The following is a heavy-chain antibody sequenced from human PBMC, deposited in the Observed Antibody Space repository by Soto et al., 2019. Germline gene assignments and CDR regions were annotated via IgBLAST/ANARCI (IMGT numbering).Heavy chain of an antibody. J-gene: IGHJ6*02. CDR2: IIPICGTA. Sequence: QVQLVQSGAEVKKPGSSVKVSCKASGGTFSSYAISWVRQAPGQGLEWMGGIIPICGTANYAQKFEGRVTITADESTSTPYMELSSLRSEDTAVYYCARHVPAAGYYYGMDVWGQGTTVTVSS. D-gene: IGHD2-2*01. CDR1: GGTFSSYA. CDR3: ARHVPAAGYYYGMDV. V-gene: IGHV1-69*12.